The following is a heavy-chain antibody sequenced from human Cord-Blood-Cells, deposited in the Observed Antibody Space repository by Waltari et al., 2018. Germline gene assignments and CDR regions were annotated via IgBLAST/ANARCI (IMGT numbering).Heavy chain of an antibody. CDR1: GGPFSSYA. CDR2: IIPIFGTA. CDR3: ARVGGWDSSSWYYFDY. D-gene: IGHD6-13*01. J-gene: IGHJ4*02. Sequence: QVQLVQSGAEVKKPGSSVKVACKASGGPFSSYALSCVRQAPGQGLEWMGGIIPIFGTANYAQKFQGRVTITADESTSTAYMELSSLRSEDTAVYYCARVGGWDSSSWYYFDYWGQGTLVTVSS. V-gene: IGHV1-69*01.